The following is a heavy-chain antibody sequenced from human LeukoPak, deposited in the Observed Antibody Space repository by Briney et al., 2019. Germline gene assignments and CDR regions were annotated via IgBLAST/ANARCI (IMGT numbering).Heavy chain of an antibody. CDR2: IWYDGSNK. CDR1: GFTFSSYG. CDR3: ARDRPERYMDV. Sequence: GGSLRLSCAASGFTFSSYGMHWVRQAPGKGLEWVAVIWYDGSNKYYADSVKGRFTISRDNSKNTLYLQMNSLRAEDTAVYYCARDRPERYMDVWGQGTTVTVSS. V-gene: IGHV3-33*01. D-gene: IGHD5-24*01. J-gene: IGHJ6*02.